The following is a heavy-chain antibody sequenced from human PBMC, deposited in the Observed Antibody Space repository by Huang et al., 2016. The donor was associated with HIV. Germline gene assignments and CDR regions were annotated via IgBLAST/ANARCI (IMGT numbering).Heavy chain of an antibody. D-gene: IGHD2-21*02. V-gene: IGHV1-18*04. CDR3: ARTGGRSLCGGDCHPDY. CDR1: GSSFTSYG. Sequence: QVQLLQSGVEVKKPGASVKVSCKASGSSFTSYGVAWLRQAPGQGPEWLGWISPYNGNTDYAPTLQGRVIMTTDTSTTTAYLELRSLRSADTGVYYCARTGGRSLCGGDCHPDYWGQGTLVTVSS. CDR2: ISPYNGNT. J-gene: IGHJ4*02.